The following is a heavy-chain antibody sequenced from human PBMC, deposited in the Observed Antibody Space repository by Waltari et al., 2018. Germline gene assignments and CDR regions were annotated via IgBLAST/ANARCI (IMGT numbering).Heavy chain of an antibody. CDR3: ARGGIAAAGTPDWFDP. Sequence: QVQLVQSGAEVKKPGSSVKVSCKASVATFSSYAISWVRKAPGQGLEWMGGIIPIFGTANDAQKFQGRVTITADESTSTAYMELSSLRSEDTAVYYCARGGIAAAGTPDWFDPWGQGTLVTVSS. J-gene: IGHJ5*02. CDR1: VATFSSYA. CDR2: IIPIFGTA. V-gene: IGHV1-69*12. D-gene: IGHD6-13*01.